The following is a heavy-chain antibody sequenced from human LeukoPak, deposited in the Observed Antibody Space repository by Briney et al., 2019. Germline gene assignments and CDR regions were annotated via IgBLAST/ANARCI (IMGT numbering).Heavy chain of an antibody. V-gene: IGHV4-34*01. J-gene: IGHJ6*03. Sequence: PSETLSLTCTVSGGSISSYYWSWIRQPPGKGLEWIGEINHSGSTNYNPSLKSRVTISVDTSKNQFSLKLSSVTAADTAVYYCARSDSYYYYMHVWGKGTTVTISS. CDR2: INHSGST. CDR1: GGSISSYY. CDR3: ARSDSYYYYMHV.